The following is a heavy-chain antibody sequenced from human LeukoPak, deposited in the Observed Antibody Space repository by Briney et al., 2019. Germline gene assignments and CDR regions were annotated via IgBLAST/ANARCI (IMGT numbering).Heavy chain of an antibody. CDR2: IYYSGST. CDR3: ARHPLNYYYYMDV. V-gene: IGHV4-39*01. J-gene: IGHJ6*03. Sequence: PSETLSLTCTVSGGSISSSSYYWGWIRQPPGKGLEWIGSIYYSGSTYYNPSLKSRVTISVDTSKNQFSLRLSSVTAADTAVYYCARHPLNYYYYMDVWGKGTTVTVSS. CDR1: GGSISSSSYY.